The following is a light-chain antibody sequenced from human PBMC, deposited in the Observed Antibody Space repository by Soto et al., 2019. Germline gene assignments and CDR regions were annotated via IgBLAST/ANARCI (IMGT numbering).Light chain of an antibody. V-gene: IGLV2-14*01. CDR2: EVT. Sequence: QSVLTQPASVSGSPGQSITISCTGTRRDVGGYNYVSWYQQYPGKSPKLLIYEVTHRPPGVSNRFSGSKSGNTASLTISGLQAEDEADYYCSSYTISNTLPFVFGTGTKVTVL. CDR1: RRDVGGYNY. J-gene: IGLJ1*01. CDR3: SSYTISNTLPFV.